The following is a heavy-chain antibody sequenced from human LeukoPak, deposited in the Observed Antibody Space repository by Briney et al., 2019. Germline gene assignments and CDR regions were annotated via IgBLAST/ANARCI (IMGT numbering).Heavy chain of an antibody. J-gene: IGHJ3*02. CDR1: GFTFSSYW. Sequence: PGGSLRLSCAASGFTFSSYWMSWVRQAPGKGLEWVANIKQEGSEKYYVDSVKGRFTISRDNAKNSLYLQMNSLRAEDTAVYYCARVPIKRITIFGVVIDAFDIWGQGTMVTVSS. CDR3: ARVPIKRITIFGVVIDAFDI. D-gene: IGHD3-3*01. CDR2: IKQEGSEK. V-gene: IGHV3-7*01.